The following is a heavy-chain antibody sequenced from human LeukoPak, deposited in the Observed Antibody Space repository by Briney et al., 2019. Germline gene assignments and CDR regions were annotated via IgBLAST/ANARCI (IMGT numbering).Heavy chain of an antibody. J-gene: IGHJ5*02. CDR3: ARGVGYYDTGGYNWFDP. Sequence: SETLSLTCTVSGGSISSSSYYWGWIRQPPGKGLEWIGSIYYSGSTYYNPSLKSRVTISVDTSKNQFSLKLSSVTAADTAVYYCARGVGYYDTGGYNWFDPWGQGTLVTVSS. V-gene: IGHV4-39*07. CDR2: IYYSGST. CDR1: GGSISSSSYY. D-gene: IGHD3-22*01.